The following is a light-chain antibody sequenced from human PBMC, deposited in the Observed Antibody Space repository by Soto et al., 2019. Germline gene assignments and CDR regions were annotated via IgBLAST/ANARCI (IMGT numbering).Light chain of an antibody. Sequence: QSALTQPRSVSGSPGHSVTISCFGTSSDIGSYNAVSWYQQHPGKAPKLIIFDVFERPSGVPDRFSGSKSGNSASLTISGLQAEDEADYYCAAWDDSLNGRLFGGGTQLTVL. CDR3: AAWDDSLNGRL. CDR2: DVF. V-gene: IGLV2-11*01. CDR1: SSDIGSYNA. J-gene: IGLJ7*01.